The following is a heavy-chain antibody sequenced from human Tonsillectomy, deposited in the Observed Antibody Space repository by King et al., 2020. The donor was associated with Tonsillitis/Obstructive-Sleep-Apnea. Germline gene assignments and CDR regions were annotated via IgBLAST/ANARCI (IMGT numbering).Heavy chain of an antibody. J-gene: IGHJ5*02. CDR2: IYYSGST. Sequence: QLQESGPGLVKPSETLSLTCTVSGGSISSYYWSWIRQPPGKGLEWIGYIYYSGSTNYNPSLKSRVTISVDTSKNPFSLKLSSVTAADTAVYYCARGPRQEYYDFWSGYYGLNWFDPWGQGTLVTVSS. V-gene: IGHV4-59*01. CDR1: GGSISSYY. CDR3: ARGPRQEYYDFWSGYYGLNWFDP. D-gene: IGHD3-3*01.